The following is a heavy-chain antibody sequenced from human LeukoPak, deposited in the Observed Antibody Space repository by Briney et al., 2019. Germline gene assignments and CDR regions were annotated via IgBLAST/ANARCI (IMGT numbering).Heavy chain of an antibody. CDR1: GGSISSSSYY. CDR2: IYYSGST. D-gene: IGHD3-10*01. V-gene: IGHV4-39*01. CDR3: AGKFGELFTSTYYYYYYMDV. J-gene: IGHJ6*03. Sequence: SETLSLTCTVSGGSISSSSYYWGWIRQPPGKGLEWIGSIYYSGSTYYNPSLKSRVTISVDTSKSQFSLKLSSVTAADTAVYYCAGKFGELFTSTYYYYYYMDVWGKGTTVTVSS.